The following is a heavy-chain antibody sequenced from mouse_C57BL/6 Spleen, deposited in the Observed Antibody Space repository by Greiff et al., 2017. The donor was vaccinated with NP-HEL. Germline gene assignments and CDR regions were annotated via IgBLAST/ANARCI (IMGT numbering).Heavy chain of an antibody. D-gene: IGHD2-1*01. V-gene: IGHV1-55*01. CDR2: IYPGSGST. J-gene: IGHJ3*01. CDR3: ARGGLDGNSWFAY. CDR1: GYTFTSYW. Sequence: QVQLQQPGAELVKPGASVKMSCKASGYTFTSYWITWVKQRPGQGLEWIGDIYPGSGSTNYNEKFKSKATLPVDTSSSTAYMQLSSLTSEDSAVYYCARGGLDGNSWFAYWGQGTLVTVSA.